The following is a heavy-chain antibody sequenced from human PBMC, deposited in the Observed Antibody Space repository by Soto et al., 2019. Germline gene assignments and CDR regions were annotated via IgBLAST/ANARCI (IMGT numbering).Heavy chain of an antibody. Sequence: QVQLVESGGGVVQPGRSLRLSCAASGFTFSSYGMHWVRQAPGKGLEWVAVISYDGSNKYYADSVKGRFTISRDNSKNXLXLXKNSLRAEDTAVYYCAKDASSRITIFGVPLGGGMDVWGQGTTVTVSS. CDR3: AKDASSRITIFGVPLGGGMDV. CDR1: GFTFSSYG. V-gene: IGHV3-30*18. CDR2: ISYDGSNK. J-gene: IGHJ6*02. D-gene: IGHD3-3*01.